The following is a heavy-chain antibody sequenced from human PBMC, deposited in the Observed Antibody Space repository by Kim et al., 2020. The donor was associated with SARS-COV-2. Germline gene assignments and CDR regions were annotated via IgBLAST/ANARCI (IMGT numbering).Heavy chain of an antibody. D-gene: IGHD6-19*01. CDR2: ISSSSSYI. V-gene: IGHV3-21*01. J-gene: IGHJ6*02. CDR3: ARDPPPVAGTGNGIDV. Sequence: GGSLRLSCAASGFTFSSYSMNWVRQAPGKGLEWVSSISSSSSYIYYADSVKGRFTISRDNAKNSLYLQMNSLRAEDTAVYYCARDPPPVAGTGNGIDVWGQGTTVTVSS. CDR1: GFTFSSYS.